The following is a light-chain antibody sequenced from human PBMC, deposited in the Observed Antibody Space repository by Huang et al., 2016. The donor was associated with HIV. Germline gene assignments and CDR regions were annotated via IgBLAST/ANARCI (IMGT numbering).Light chain of an antibody. CDR1: QDIRDY. CDR2: DAF. Sequence: DIQMTQSPSSLSTSVGDRVTITCQASQDIRDYLNWYQQKPGKAPKLLINDAFKLETGVPSRFSGSGSGTDFTFTISSLQPEDVAVYYCQQYDDVPITFGQGTRLDIK. V-gene: IGKV1-33*01. CDR3: QQYDDVPIT. J-gene: IGKJ5*01.